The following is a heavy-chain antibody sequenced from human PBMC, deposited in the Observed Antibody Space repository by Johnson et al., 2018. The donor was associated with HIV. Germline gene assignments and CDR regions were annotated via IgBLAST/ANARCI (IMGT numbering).Heavy chain of an antibody. D-gene: IGHD6-19*01. CDR2: ISYNGSNK. CDR1: GFTFSSYG. J-gene: IGHJ3*02. V-gene: IGHV3-30*03. Sequence: QEQLVESGGGVVQPGRSLRLSCAASGFTFSSYGMHWVRQAPGKGLEWVAVISYNGSNKYYADSVKGRFTISRDNAKNTLYVQMNSLRAEDTAVYYCARDGYSSAWYGKDAFDIWGQGTMVTVSS. CDR3: ARDGYSSAWYGKDAFDI.